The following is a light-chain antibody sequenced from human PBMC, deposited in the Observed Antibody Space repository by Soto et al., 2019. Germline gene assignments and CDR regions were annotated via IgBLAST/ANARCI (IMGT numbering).Light chain of an antibody. CDR3: QQYYDLLT. Sequence: DIVMTQSPDSLAVSPGERATINCRSSQSVLYSSNNKDTIAWYQQKPGQPPRLLIYWASTRESGVPDRFSGSGSGTDFTLTISSLQAEDVAVYYCQQYYDLLTFGGGTKVEIK. J-gene: IGKJ4*01. CDR1: QSVLYSSNNKDT. V-gene: IGKV4-1*01. CDR2: WAS.